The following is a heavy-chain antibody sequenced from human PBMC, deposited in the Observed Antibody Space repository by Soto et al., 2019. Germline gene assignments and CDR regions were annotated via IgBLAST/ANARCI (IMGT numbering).Heavy chain of an antibody. CDR3: GSSSSGWCVEN. Sequence: EVQLVESGGGLVQPGGSLKLSCAASGFTLSDSAVLWVRQTSGKGLEWLGRMRSKGNNYATVYVASVKGRLTISRDDSKNMAYLQMDSLKTEDTAVYYCGSSSSGWCVENWGQGTLVTVSS. CDR2: MRSKGNNYAT. V-gene: IGHV3-73*01. D-gene: IGHD6-19*01. J-gene: IGHJ4*02. CDR1: GFTLSDSA.